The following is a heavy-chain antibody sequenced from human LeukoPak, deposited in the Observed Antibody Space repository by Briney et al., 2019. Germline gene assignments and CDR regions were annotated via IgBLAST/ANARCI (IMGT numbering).Heavy chain of an antibody. CDR1: GFGFGDHG. J-gene: IGHJ4*02. Sequence: PGGSLRLSCSASGFGFGDHGMSWVRQVPGNGLEWVSGINWSGGSTGYADPVRGRFTISRDNAKNSLYLQMDSLTAEDTALYYCARAPITSPFYFDHWGQGTLVTVSS. CDR2: INWSGGST. D-gene: IGHD2-2*01. V-gene: IGHV3-20*04. CDR3: ARAPITSPFYFDH.